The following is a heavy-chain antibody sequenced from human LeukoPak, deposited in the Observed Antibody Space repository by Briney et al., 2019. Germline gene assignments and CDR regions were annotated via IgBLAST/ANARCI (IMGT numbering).Heavy chain of an antibody. V-gene: IGHV4-59*12. Sequence: SETLSLTCTVSGGSISSYYWSWIRQPPGKGLEWIGSIYYSGSTYYIPSLKSRVTISVDTSKNQFSLKLSSVTAADTAVYYRARDRPGGSSLDYWGQGILVTVSS. CDR2: IYYSGST. J-gene: IGHJ4*02. CDR1: GGSISSYY. D-gene: IGHD6-13*01. CDR3: ARDRPGGSSLDY.